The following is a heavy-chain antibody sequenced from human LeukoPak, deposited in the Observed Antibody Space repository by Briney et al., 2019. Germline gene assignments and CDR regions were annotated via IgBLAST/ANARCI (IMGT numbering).Heavy chain of an antibody. CDR3: ATPSGQWLDPYYFDY. CDR1: GYTLTELS. D-gene: IGHD6-19*01. Sequence: ASVKVSCKVSGYTLTELSMHWVRQAPGKGLEWMGGYDPEDGETIYAQKFQGRVTMTEDTSTDTAYMELSSLRSEDTAVYYCATPSGQWLDPYYFDYWGQGTLVTVSS. V-gene: IGHV1-24*01. J-gene: IGHJ4*02. CDR2: YDPEDGET.